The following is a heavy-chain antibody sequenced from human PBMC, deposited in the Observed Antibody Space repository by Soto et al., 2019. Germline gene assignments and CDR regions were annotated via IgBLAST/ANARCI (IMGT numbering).Heavy chain of an antibody. J-gene: IGHJ4*02. CDR3: ARDRGGYCSGGSCYFDY. CDR2: IIPIFGTA. D-gene: IGHD2-15*01. Sequence: QVQLVQSGAEVKKPGSSVKVSCKASGGTFSSYAISWVRQAPGQGLEWMGGIIPIFGTANYAQKFQGRVTITADESTSTGYMELSSLRSEDTAVYYCARDRGGYCSGGSCYFDYWGQGTLVTVSS. CDR1: GGTFSSYA. V-gene: IGHV1-69*01.